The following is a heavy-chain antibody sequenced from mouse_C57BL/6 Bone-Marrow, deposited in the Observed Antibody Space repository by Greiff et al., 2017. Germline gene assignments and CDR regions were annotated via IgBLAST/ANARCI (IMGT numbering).Heavy chain of an antibody. Sequence: EVQLQQSGAELVRPGASVKLSCTASGFNIKDDYMHWVKQRPEQGLEWIGWLDPENGDTEYASKFQGKATITADTSSNTAYLQLSSLTSEDTAVYYCTTPSTMITTVDYWGQGTTLTVSS. V-gene: IGHV14-4*01. D-gene: IGHD2-4*01. J-gene: IGHJ2*01. CDR3: TTPSTMITTVDY. CDR2: LDPENGDT. CDR1: GFNIKDDY.